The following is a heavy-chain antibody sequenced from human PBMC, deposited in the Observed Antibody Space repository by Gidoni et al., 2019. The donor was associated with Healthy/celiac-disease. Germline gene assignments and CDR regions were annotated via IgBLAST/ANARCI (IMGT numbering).Heavy chain of an antibody. CDR1: GFTFSSYS. CDR2: ISSSSSTI. CDR3: ARGMTSGNYYDSSGYYYMSDY. Sequence: EVQLVESGGGLVQPGGSLRLSCAASGFTFSSYSMNLVRQAPGKGREWVSYISSSSSTIYYADSVKGRFTISRDNAKNSLYLQMNSLRAEDTAVYYCARGMTSGNYYDSSGYYYMSDYWGQGTLVTVSS. J-gene: IGHJ4*02. D-gene: IGHD3-22*01. V-gene: IGHV3-48*04.